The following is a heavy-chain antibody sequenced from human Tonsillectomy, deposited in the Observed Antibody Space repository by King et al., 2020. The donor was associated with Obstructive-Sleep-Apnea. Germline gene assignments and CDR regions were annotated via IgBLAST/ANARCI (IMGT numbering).Heavy chain of an antibody. J-gene: IGHJ4*02. CDR1: GGSISSGGYY. D-gene: IGHD5-12*01. Sequence: LQLQESGPGLVKPSQTLSLTCTVSGGSISSGGYYWTWIRQHPGKGLEWIGYIYYSGSTYYNPSLKGRITISVDTSKSQFSLKLCSVTAADTAVYYCARDRSGYHYVDYWGQGTLVTVSS. CDR3: ARDRSGYHYVDY. V-gene: IGHV4-31*03. CDR2: IYYSGST.